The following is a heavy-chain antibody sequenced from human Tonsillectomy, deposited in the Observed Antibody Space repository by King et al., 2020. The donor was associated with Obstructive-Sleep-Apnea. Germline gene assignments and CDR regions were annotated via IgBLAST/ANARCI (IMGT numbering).Heavy chain of an antibody. CDR2: IWYDGSIE. CDR3: GKPVGLYYDGSAFDY. J-gene: IGHJ4*02. D-gene: IGHD3-22*01. Sequence: VQLVESGGGVVQPGRSLRLSCAASGFTFSKYGMHWVRQAPGKGLEWVAVIWYDGSIEYYADSVKGRFTISRDNSKNTLFLQMSGLTAEDTAVYYCGKPVGLYYDGSAFDYWGQGTLVTVSS. CDR1: GFTFSKYG. V-gene: IGHV3-33*06.